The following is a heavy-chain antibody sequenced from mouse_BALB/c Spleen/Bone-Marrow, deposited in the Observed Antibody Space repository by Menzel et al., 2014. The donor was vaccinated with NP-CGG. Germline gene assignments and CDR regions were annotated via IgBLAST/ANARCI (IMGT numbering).Heavy chain of an antibody. V-gene: IGHV1-9*01. CDR3: ARGDWDFAMDY. CDR1: GYTFSSYR. CDR2: ILPGSGNI. Sequence: VQLQQSGAELMKPGASVKISCKATGYTFSSYRIEWVEQRPGHGLEWIGEILPGSGNIYFNEKFKGRATFTADTSSTTAYMQLSSLTSEDSAVYYCARGDWDFAMDYWGQGTSVTVAS. J-gene: IGHJ4*01. D-gene: IGHD4-1*01.